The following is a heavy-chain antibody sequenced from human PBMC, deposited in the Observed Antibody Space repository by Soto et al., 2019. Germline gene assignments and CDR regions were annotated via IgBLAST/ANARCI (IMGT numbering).Heavy chain of an antibody. CDR3: ARDLGGPDY. J-gene: IGHJ4*02. Sequence: QVQLVQSGAEVEKPGASVEVSCEASGYTFTNYGISWVRQAPGQRPEWMGWISAYNGNTNYAQNVQGRVTMTKDTSTTTAYMELRRQRSDDTAVYYRARDLGGPDYWGQGTLVTVSS. CDR1: GYTFTNYG. V-gene: IGHV1-18*01. CDR2: ISAYNGNT.